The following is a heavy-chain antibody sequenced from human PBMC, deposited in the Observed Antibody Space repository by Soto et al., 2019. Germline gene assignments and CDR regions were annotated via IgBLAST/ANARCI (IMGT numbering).Heavy chain of an antibody. CDR2: IWYDGSNK. J-gene: IGHJ6*03. CDR1: GFTFSSYG. CDR3: ARDYKDIVVVVASLVAYYYYMDV. Sequence: GGSLRLSCAASGFTFSSYGMHWVRQAPGKGLEWVAVIWYDGSNKYYADSVKGRFTISRDNSKNTLYLQMNSLRAEDTAVYYCARDYKDIVVVVASLVAYYYYMDVWGKGTTVTVSS. V-gene: IGHV3-33*01. D-gene: IGHD2-15*01.